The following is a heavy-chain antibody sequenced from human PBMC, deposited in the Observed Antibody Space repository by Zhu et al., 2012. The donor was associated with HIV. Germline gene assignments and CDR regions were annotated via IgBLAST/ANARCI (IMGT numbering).Heavy chain of an antibody. V-gene: IGHV4-39*01. D-gene: IGHD3-10*01. CDR1: GGSISSSRYY. Sequence: QVQLQESGPGLVKPSETLSLTCTVSGGSISSSRYYWGWIRQPPGKGLEWIGTFYYSGSTYYNPSLKSRVTISVDTSKNQFSLKLSSVTAADTAVYYCARLWFGEPNYFGLLGPGNPWSPSP. CDR3: ARLWFGEPNYFGL. CDR2: FYYSGST. J-gene: IGHJ4*02.